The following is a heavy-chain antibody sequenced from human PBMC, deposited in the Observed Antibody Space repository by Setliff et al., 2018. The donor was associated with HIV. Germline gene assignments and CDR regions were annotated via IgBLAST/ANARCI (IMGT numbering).Heavy chain of an antibody. D-gene: IGHD2-8*01. CDR1: GFTFDDYG. CDR3: ARAIRNGNSLINWFDP. J-gene: IGHJ5*02. V-gene: IGHV3-9*01. CDR2: ITWSGSGV. Sequence: PGGSLRLSCAASGFTFDDYGMHWVRRAPGKGLEWVSGITWSGSGVGYADSVRGRFTISRDNAKNSLYLQMNSLRGEDTAVYFCARAIRNGNSLINWFDPWGQGTLVTVSS.